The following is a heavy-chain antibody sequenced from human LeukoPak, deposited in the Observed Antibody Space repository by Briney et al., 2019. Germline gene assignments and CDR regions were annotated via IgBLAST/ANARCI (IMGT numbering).Heavy chain of an antibody. CDR3: AKEGAGNFDY. J-gene: IGHJ4*02. CDR1: GFIFNNYA. CDR2: ISSDGSKK. D-gene: IGHD6-19*01. Sequence: QTGGSLRLSCAASGFIFNNYAMHWVRQAPGKGLEWVALISSDGSKKSYADSVKGRFTISRDNAKNTLYLQMNSLRAEDMALYYCAKEGAGNFDYWGQGTLVTVSS. V-gene: IGHV3-30*04.